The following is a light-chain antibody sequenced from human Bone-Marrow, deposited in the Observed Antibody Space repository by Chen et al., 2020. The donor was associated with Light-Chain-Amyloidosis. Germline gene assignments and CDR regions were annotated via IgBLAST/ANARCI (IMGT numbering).Light chain of an antibody. J-gene: IGLJ2*01. V-gene: IGLV3-25*03. Sequence: SYELTQPPSVSVSPGQTPRITCSGDDLPTKYAYWYQQKPVQAPVLVIHRDTERPSGISERCSGSSSGTTATLTISGVQAEDWADYHGQAADSSGTYEVIVGGGTKLT. CDR2: RDT. CDR1: DLPTKY. CDR3: QAADSSGTYEVI.